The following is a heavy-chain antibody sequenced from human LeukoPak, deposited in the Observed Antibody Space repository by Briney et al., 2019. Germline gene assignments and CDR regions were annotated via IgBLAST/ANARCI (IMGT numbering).Heavy chain of an antibody. J-gene: IGHJ6*02. CDR2: IYSGGST. Sequence: GGSLRLSCAASGFTVSSNYMSWVRQAPGKGLEWVSVIYSGGSTYYADSVKGRFTISRDNSKNTLYLQMNSLRVEDTAVYYCAKDINTVGYYYYYHGMDVWGQGTTVTVSS. CDR1: GFTVSSNY. CDR3: AKDINTVGYYYYYHGMDV. V-gene: IGHV3-53*05. D-gene: IGHD5-12*01.